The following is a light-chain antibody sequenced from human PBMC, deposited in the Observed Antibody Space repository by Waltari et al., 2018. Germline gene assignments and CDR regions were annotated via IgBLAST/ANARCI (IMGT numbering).Light chain of an antibody. CDR2: DAS. CDR3: QQRSIWPLT. J-gene: IGKJ4*01. CDR1: QSVATY. V-gene: IGKV3-11*01. Sequence: VFTQSPATLSLSPGERATPSCRASQSVATYLAWYQQKPGQAPRLLISDASNRASGIPGRFRGGGSGTDFTLTISNLEPEDFAVYYCQQRSIWPLTFGGGTKVEIK.